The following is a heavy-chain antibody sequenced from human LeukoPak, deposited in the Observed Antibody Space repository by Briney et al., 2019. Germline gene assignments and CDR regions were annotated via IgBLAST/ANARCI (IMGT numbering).Heavy chain of an antibody. V-gene: IGHV4-38-2*01. J-gene: IGHJ4*02. CDR2: IYHSGST. CDR1: GYSISSGYY. D-gene: IGHD1-26*01. CDR3: STDLGSGSLFDY. Sequence: PSETLSLTCAVSGYSISSGYYWGWIRQPPGKGLEWIGSIYHSGSTYYNPSLKSRVTISVDTSKNQFSLKLSSVTAADTAVYYCSTDLGSGSLFDYWGQGTLVTVSS.